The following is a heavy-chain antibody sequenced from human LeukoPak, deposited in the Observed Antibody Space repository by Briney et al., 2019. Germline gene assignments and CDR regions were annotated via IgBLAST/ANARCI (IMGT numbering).Heavy chain of an antibody. V-gene: IGHV3-30*02. CDR2: IRYDGTNK. D-gene: IGHD4-11*01. CDR1: GFTFNSYG. CDR3: ANHMTTVNY. J-gene: IGHJ4*02. Sequence: GGSLRLSCAASGFTFNSYGMHWVRQAPGQGLEWVAFIRYDGTNKYYADSVKGRFTISRDNSKNTLYLQMNSLRAEDAAVYYCANHMTTVNYRGRGTLVTVSS.